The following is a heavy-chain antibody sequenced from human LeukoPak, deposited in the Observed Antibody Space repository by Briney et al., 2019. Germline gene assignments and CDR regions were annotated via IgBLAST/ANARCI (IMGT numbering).Heavy chain of an antibody. CDR2: IYYSGST. V-gene: IGHV4-59*12. CDR1: GGSISSYY. J-gene: IGHJ5*02. Sequence: PSETLSLTCTVSGGSISSYYWSWIRQPPGKGLEWIGYIYYSGSTNYNPSLKSRVTISIDTSKNHFSLKLSSVTAADTAVYYCARDTRIVSTNWFDPWGQGTLVTVSS. D-gene: IGHD5/OR15-5a*01. CDR3: ARDTRIVSTNWFDP.